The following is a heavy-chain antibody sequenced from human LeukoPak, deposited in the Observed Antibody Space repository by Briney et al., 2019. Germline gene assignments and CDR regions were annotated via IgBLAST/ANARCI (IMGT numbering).Heavy chain of an antibody. J-gene: IGHJ5*02. CDR2: ISGYNGNT. D-gene: IGHD3-22*01. Sequence: ASVKVSCKASGYTFTSYGVSWVRQAPGQGLGWMGWISGYNGNTNYAQKLQGRVTMTTDTSTSTAYMELRSLRSDDTAVYYCARGPWDSSGYYLDNWFDPWGQGTLVTVSS. CDR3: ARGPWDSSGYYLDNWFDP. V-gene: IGHV1-18*01. CDR1: GYTFTSYG.